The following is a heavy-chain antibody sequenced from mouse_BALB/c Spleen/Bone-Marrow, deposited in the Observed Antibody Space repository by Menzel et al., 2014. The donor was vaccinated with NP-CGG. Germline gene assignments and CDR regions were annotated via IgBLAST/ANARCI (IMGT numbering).Heavy chain of an antibody. Sequence: EVQLQQSGAELVKPGASVKLSCTASGFNIKDTYMHWVKQRPEQGLEWIGRIDPANGNTKYDPKFQDKATITADTSSNKAYLQLCCQTSKDTAVYYCARSELITRIWYFDVWGAGTTVTVSS. CDR1: GFNIKDTY. CDR2: IDPANGNT. V-gene: IGHV14-3*02. CDR3: ARSELITRIWYFDV. D-gene: IGHD1-1*01. J-gene: IGHJ1*01.